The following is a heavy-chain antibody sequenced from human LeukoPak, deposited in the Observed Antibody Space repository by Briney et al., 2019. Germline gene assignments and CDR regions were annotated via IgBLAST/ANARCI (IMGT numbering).Heavy chain of an antibody. CDR1: GGAISSYY. V-gene: IGHV4-59*01. Sequence: PSETLSLTCTVSGGAISSYYWSWIRQPPGKGLEWIGYIYYSGSTNYNPSLKSRVTTSVDTSKNQFSLKLSSVTAADTAVYYCARRRDGYEALDYWGQGTLVTVSS. D-gene: IGHD5-24*01. J-gene: IGHJ4*02. CDR3: ARRRDGYEALDY. CDR2: IYYSGST.